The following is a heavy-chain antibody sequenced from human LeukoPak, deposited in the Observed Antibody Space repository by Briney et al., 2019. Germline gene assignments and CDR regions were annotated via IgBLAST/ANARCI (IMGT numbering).Heavy chain of an antibody. D-gene: IGHD3-10*01. J-gene: IGHJ6*02. V-gene: IGHV3-30*18. Sequence: PGGSLRLSCSASGFTFSSFGMHWVRQAPGKGLEWVALISYDGSNKYYVDSVKGRFTISRDNSKNTLFLQMNSLRVEDTAAYYCAKGSGGHYYYGMDVWGQGTTVIVSS. CDR1: GFTFSSFG. CDR2: ISYDGSNK. CDR3: AKGSGGHYYYGMDV.